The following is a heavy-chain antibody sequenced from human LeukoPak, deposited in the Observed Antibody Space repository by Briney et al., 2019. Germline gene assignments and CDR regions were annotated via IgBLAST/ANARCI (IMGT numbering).Heavy chain of an antibody. D-gene: IGHD6-19*01. CDR2: IRYDGTTE. J-gene: IGHJ4*02. CDR3: AKVGRGWYGVDH. V-gene: IGHV3-30*02. Sequence: GGSLRLSCAASGFTFSDYYMSWVRQAPGKGLDWVAFIRYDGTTEFYADSVKGRFTISRDNSKNTMNLQMNSLTGEDTAVYYCAKVGRGWYGVDHWGQGTLVTVSS. CDR1: GFTFSDYY.